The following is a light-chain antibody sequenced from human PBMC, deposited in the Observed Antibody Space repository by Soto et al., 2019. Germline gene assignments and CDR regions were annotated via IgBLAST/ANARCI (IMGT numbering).Light chain of an antibody. CDR1: SSNIGAGFD. CDR2: GNS. CDR3: QSYDSSLSGYV. J-gene: IGLJ1*01. V-gene: IGLV1-40*01. Sequence: QSVLTQPPSVSGAPGQRVTISCTGSSSNIGAGFDVHWYQQLPGTAPRVLIYGNSNRPSGVPDRFSGSKSVTSASLAITGLQAEDEADYYCQSYDSSLSGYVFGAGTRFTVL.